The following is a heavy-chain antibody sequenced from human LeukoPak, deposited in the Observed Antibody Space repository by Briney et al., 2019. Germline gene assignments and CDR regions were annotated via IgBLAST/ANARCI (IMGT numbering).Heavy chain of an antibody. D-gene: IGHD4-17*01. CDR2: VHYSGTA. Sequence: SETLSLTCTVSDGSITNYDWSWVRQPPGKGLEFIGRVHYSGTANYNPSLESRVTISIDTSKKHFFLKLKSVTAADTAVYYCARDGDWAITTVTRGENWFDPWGQGTLVTVSS. V-gene: IGHV4-59*01. J-gene: IGHJ5*02. CDR3: ARDGDWAITTVTRGENWFDP. CDR1: DGSITNYD.